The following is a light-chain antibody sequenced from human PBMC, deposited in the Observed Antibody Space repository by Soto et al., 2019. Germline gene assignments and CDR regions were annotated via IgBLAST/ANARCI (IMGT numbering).Light chain of an antibody. J-gene: IGLJ1*01. CDR2: KND. CDR1: SSNIGSNT. Sequence: QSVLTQPPSASGTPGQRVTISCSGSSSNIGSNTVNWFQQLPGTAPQLLINKNDQRPSGVPDRFSGSKSGTSASLAIGGLQSDDEADYYCGTWDDSLKGYAFGTGTKLTVL. V-gene: IGLV1-44*01. CDR3: GTWDDSLKGYA.